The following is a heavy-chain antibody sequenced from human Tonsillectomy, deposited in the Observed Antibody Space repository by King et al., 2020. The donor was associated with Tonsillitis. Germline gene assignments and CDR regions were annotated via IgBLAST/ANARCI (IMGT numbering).Heavy chain of an antibody. Sequence: VQLQQWGAGLLKPSETLSLTCAVYGGSFSGYYWGWIRQPPGKGLEWIGEINHSGSTNYSPSLKSRVTISVDTSKNQFSLKLNSVTAADTAVYYCARVLWTTPVPGTYGDFDYWGQGTLVTVSS. V-gene: IGHV4-34*01. J-gene: IGHJ4*02. CDR1: GGSFSGYY. CDR2: INHSGST. CDR3: ARVLWTTPVPGTYGDFDY. D-gene: IGHD6-19*01.